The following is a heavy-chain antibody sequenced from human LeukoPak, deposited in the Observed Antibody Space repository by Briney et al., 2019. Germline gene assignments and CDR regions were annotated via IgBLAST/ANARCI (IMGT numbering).Heavy chain of an antibody. V-gene: IGHV3-30*02. J-gene: IGHJ4*02. CDR2: IRYDGSNT. D-gene: IGHD1-1*01. CDR1: GITLSSSG. Sequence: GGSVRLSCVASGITLSSSGMHWVREGPGKGLEWVAFIRYDGSNTYYADSVKGRFTISRDNSKNTLYLEMKSLRPEDTAVYYCAKDLVRYNWNFRGDYFVSWGQGTLVTVSS. CDR3: AKDLVRYNWNFRGDYFVS.